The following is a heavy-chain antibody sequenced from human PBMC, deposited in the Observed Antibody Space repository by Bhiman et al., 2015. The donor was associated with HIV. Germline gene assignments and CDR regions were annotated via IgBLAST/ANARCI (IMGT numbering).Heavy chain of an antibody. Sequence: EVQLVESGGGLVQPGRSLRLSCEASGFTFDEYSMHWVRQAPGKGLEWVSGISWNSGAIGYADSVKGRFTISRDNAKNSLYLQMNSLRAEDTALYYCAKEMVTEWNDSGGRIFDDWGQGTLVTVSA. J-gene: IGHJ4*02. CDR3: AKEMVTEWNDSGGRIFDD. CDR2: ISWNSGAI. CDR1: GFTFDEYS. D-gene: IGHD2-15*01. V-gene: IGHV3-9*01.